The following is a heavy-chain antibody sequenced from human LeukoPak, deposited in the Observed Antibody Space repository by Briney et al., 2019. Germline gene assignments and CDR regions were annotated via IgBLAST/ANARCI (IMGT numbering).Heavy chain of an antibody. Sequence: GASVKVSCKVSGGTFSNYAISWVRQAPGQGLEWMGWISAYNGNTNYAQMLQGRVTMTTDTSTSTAYMELRSLRSDDTAVYYCASGKLGQYYYYYMDVWGKGTTVTVSS. V-gene: IGHV1-18*01. J-gene: IGHJ6*03. D-gene: IGHD6-13*01. CDR1: GGTFSNYA. CDR3: ASGKLGQYYYYYMDV. CDR2: ISAYNGNT.